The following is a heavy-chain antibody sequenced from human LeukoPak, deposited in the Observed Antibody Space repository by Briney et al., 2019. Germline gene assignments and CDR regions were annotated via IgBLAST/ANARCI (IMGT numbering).Heavy chain of an antibody. CDR2: ISGSGTFT. J-gene: IGHJ5*02. V-gene: IGHV3-23*01. D-gene: IGHD2-2*01. CDR1: GFTFSSYA. CDR3: AKDPLGPRCCSGTSCSNWFDP. Sequence: QPGGSLRLSCAASGFTFSSYAMSWVRQAPGKGLEWVSAISGSGTFTYYADSVKGRFTISRGNSKNTLYLQLNSLRAEDTAVYYCAKDPLGPRCCSGTSCSNWFDPWGQGTLVTVSS.